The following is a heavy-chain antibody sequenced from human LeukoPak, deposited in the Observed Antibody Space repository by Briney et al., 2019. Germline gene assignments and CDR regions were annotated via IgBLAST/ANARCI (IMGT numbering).Heavy chain of an antibody. CDR2: IYPGDSDT. Sequence: GESLKISCKGSGYSFTSYWIGWVRQMPGKGLERMGIIYPGDSDTRYSPSFQGQVTISADKSISTAYLQWSSLKASDTAMYYCARHGNPHLRQTNWFDPWGQGTLVTVSS. D-gene: IGHD5/OR15-5a*01. V-gene: IGHV5-51*01. J-gene: IGHJ5*02. CDR3: ARHGNPHLRQTNWFDP. CDR1: GYSFTSYW.